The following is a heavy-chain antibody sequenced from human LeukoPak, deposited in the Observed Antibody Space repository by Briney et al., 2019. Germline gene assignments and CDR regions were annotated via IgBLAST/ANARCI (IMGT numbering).Heavy chain of an antibody. CDR2: ISSNGGST. V-gene: IGHV3-64*01. CDR3: AATTVTTPDHEFFYYYYGMDV. J-gene: IGHJ6*02. Sequence: GGSLRLSCAASGFTFSSYAMHWVRQAPGKGLEYVSAISSNGGSTYYANSVKGRFTISSDNSKNTLYLQMGSLRAEDMAVYYCAATTVTTPDHEFFYYYYGMDVWGQGTTVTVSS. D-gene: IGHD4-17*01. CDR1: GFTFSSYA.